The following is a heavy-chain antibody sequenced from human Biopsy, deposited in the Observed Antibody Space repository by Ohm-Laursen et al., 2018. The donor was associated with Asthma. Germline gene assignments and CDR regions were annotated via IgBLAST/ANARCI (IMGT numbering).Heavy chain of an antibody. CDR1: GGTFSSYA. V-gene: IGHV1-69*13. Sequence: GASVKVSCKASGGTFSSYAISWVRQAPGQGLEWMGGIIPIFGTANYAQEFQGRVTITADESTSTAYMELSSLRSEDTAVYYCARSSHINWGGYFDYWGQGTLVTVSS. CDR2: IIPIFGTA. J-gene: IGHJ4*02. D-gene: IGHD7-27*01. CDR3: ARSSHINWGGYFDY.